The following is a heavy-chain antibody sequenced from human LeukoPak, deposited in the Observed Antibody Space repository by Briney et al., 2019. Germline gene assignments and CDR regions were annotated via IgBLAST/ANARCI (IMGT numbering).Heavy chain of an antibody. V-gene: IGHV3-15*01. CDR2: IKSEADGGTT. Sequence: GGSLRLSCAASGFTFTYAWMSWVRQAPGKGLEWVGRIKSEADGGTTTYGSPVKGRFTISRDDSKKTLFLQINTLKTEDTDIYYCTISGSHFDYWGQGTLVTVSS. CDR1: GFTFTYAW. CDR3: TISGSHFDY. D-gene: IGHD1-26*01. J-gene: IGHJ4*02.